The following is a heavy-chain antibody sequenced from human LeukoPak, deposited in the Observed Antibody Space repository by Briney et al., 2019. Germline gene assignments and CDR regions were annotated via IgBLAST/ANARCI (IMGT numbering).Heavy chain of an antibody. CDR2: INPNSGGT. V-gene: IGHV1-2*02. J-gene: IGHJ6*03. Sequence: GASVKVSCKASGYTFTGYYMHWVRQAPGQGLEWMGWINPNSGGTSYAQKFQGRVTMTRDTSISTAYMELSRLRSDDTAVYYCAREAGSTYFYYYYYYMDVWGKGTTVTVSS. CDR3: AREAGSTYFYYYYYYMDV. CDR1: GYTFTGYY. D-gene: IGHD1/OR15-1a*01.